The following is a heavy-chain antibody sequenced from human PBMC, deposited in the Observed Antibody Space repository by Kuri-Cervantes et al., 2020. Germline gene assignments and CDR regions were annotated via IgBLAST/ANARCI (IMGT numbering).Heavy chain of an antibody. J-gene: IGHJ4*02. CDR1: RFTFSSYA. Sequence: GESLKISCAASRFTFSSYAMSWVRQAPGKGLEWVSDISGSGGSIEYADSVRGRFTISRDNSKNTLFVQMNSLRAEDTAVYYCARATKWGYWYDSSGYYFDWWGQGTLVTVSS. V-gene: IGHV3-23*01. CDR2: ISGSGGSI. CDR3: ARATKWGYWYDSSGYYFDW. D-gene: IGHD3-22*01.